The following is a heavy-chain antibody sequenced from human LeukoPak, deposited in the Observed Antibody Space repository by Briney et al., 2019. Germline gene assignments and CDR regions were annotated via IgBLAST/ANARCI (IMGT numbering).Heavy chain of an antibody. V-gene: IGHV4-59*01. CDR1: GGSISSYY. Sequence: SETLSLTCTVSGGSISSYYWSWIRQPPGKGLEWIGYIYYSGSTNYNPSLKSRVTISVDTSKNQFSLKLSSVTAADTAVYYCARVGKDSIWYEGYYYMDVWGKGTTVIVSS. CDR2: IYYSGST. D-gene: IGHD6-13*01. J-gene: IGHJ6*03. CDR3: ARVGKDSIWYEGYYYMDV.